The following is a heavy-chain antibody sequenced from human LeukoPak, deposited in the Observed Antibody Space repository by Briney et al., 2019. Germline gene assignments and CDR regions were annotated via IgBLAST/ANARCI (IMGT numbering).Heavy chain of an antibody. CDR2: IYYSGST. V-gene: IGHV4-39*07. CDR3: ARIQLWSSFDY. J-gene: IGHJ4*02. CDR1: GGSISSYY. D-gene: IGHD5-18*01. Sequence: SETLSLTCTVSGGSISSYYWGWIRQPPGKGLEWIGSIYYSGSTYYNPSLKSRVTISVDTSKNQFSLKLSSVTAADTAVYYCARIQLWSSFDYWGQGTLVTVSS.